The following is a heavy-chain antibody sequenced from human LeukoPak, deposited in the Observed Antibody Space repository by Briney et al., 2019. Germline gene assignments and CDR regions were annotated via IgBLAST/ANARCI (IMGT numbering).Heavy chain of an antibody. V-gene: IGHV4-39*02. Sequence: SETLSLTCTVSGGSISISMYYWGWIRQPPGKGLEWIGSIYYGGSTNYNPSLTSRVTISVDTSKNPFSLKMSSVTAADTAVYYCAREVGGNYYASSDYWGQGTLVTVSS. CDR3: AREVGGNYYASSDY. CDR2: IYYGGST. J-gene: IGHJ4*02. D-gene: IGHD1-26*01. CDR1: GGSISISMYY.